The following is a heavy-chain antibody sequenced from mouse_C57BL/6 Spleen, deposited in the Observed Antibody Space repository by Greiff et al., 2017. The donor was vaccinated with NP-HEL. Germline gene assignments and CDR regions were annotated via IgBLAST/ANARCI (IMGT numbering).Heavy chain of an antibody. CDR3: TTSGDGWCAY. J-gene: IGHJ3*01. V-gene: IGHV14-4*01. D-gene: IGHD3-3*01. CDR1: GFNIKDDY. Sequence: EVQLQQSGAELVRPGASVKLSCTASGFNIKDDYMHWVKQRPEQGLEWIGWIDPENGDTEYASKFQGKATITADTSSNTAYLQLCSLTSEYTAVYYCTTSGDGWCAYWGQRTLVTVSA. CDR2: IDPENGDT.